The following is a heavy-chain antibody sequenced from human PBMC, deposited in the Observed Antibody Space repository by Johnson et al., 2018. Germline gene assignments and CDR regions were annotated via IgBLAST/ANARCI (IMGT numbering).Heavy chain of an antibody. CDR2: IIPILGIT. CDR3: AHSPKFINLGHDAFDI. J-gene: IGHJ3*02. V-gene: IGHV1-69*04. Sequence: QVQLGQSGAEVKKPGSSVKISCKASGGTFGSHAVGWVRQAPGQGLEWMGRIIPILGITKASQKFQGRLMITADSSTSTAYMELSSLTSEDTAVNFCAHSPKFINLGHDAFDIWGQGTMVTVSS. D-gene: IGHD3-16*01. CDR1: GGTFGSHA.